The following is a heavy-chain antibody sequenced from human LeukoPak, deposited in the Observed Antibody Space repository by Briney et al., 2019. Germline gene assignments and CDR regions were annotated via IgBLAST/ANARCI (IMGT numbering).Heavy chain of an antibody. J-gene: IGHJ4*02. D-gene: IGHD3-22*01. V-gene: IGHV3-21*01. CDR3: ARPYDTRGYFPDY. Sequence: SMKGRFTISRDNAKNSLYLQMNSLGAEDTAVYYCARPYDTRGYFPDYWGRGTLVTVSS.